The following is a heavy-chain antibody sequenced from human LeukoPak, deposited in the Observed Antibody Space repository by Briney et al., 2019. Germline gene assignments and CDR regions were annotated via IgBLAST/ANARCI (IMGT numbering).Heavy chain of an antibody. J-gene: IGHJ4*02. D-gene: IGHD3-10*01. CDR1: GGSISSYY. Sequence: SETLSLTCTVSGGSISSYYWSWIRQPPGKGLEWIGYIYYSGSTNYNPSLKSRATISVDTSKNQFSLKLSSVTAADTAVYYCARGDYYGSGSLVDYWGQGTLVTVSS. V-gene: IGHV4-59*01. CDR3: ARGDYYGSGSLVDY. CDR2: IYYSGST.